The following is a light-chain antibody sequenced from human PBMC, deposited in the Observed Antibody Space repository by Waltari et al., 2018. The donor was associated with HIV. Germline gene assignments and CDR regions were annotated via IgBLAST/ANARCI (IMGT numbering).Light chain of an antibody. J-gene: IGLJ2*01. V-gene: IGLV3-25*03. CDR1: ALPRQY. CDR2: QDN. CDR3: QTTDRNGVVA. Sequence: SPALTQTPSVSVSPGQTATIPCSGEALPRQYAHWYHQREGHAPLLVIFQDNKRPSGIPERFSASSSGTVLTLTISGVQTEDEGDYYCQTTDRNGVVAFGGGTKVTVL.